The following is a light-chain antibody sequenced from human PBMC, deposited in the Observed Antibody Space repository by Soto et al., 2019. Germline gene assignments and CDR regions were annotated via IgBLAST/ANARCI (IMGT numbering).Light chain of an antibody. CDR1: SSNLGAGYD. Sequence: QSVLTQPPSVSGAPGQRVTISCTGNSSNLGAGYDVHWYQQLPGAAPKLVIFGNRNRPSGVPERFSGSKSGTSASLVITGLQAGDEAVYYCQAYDYSLTAAVFGGGTKVTVL. V-gene: IGLV1-40*01. J-gene: IGLJ3*02. CDR3: QAYDYSLTAAV. CDR2: GNR.